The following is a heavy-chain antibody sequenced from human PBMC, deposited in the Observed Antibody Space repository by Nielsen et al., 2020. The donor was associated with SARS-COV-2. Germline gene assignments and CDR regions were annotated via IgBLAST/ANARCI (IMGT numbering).Heavy chain of an antibody. Sequence: SETLSLNCTVFDGSIRRGGYYWSWIRQHPGKGLKWIGYIYYSGSTSYNQSLKSRVTISVDTSKNQFSLKLSSVTAADTAVYYCARKKWAPAAIPGYDYYYMDVWCKGTTVTVSS. CDR1: DGSIRRGGYY. CDR2: IYYSGST. D-gene: IGHD2-2*02. J-gene: IGHJ6*03. CDR3: ARKKWAPAAIPGYDYYYMDV. V-gene: IGHV4-31*03.